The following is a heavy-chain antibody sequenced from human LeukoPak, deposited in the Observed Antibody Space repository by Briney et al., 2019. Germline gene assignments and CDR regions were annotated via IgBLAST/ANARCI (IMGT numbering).Heavy chain of an antibody. D-gene: IGHD2-15*01. V-gene: IGHV3-21*01. CDR2: ISSSSSYI. CDR3: GCYYFDF. CDR1: GFTFSSYS. J-gene: IGHJ4*02. Sequence: PGRSRRLSCAASGFTFSSYSMNWVRQAPGKGLEWVSSISSSSSYIYYTDSVKGRFTISRDNAKNSLYLQMNSVRGADKGVYYCGCYYFDFWGQGTLVTVSS.